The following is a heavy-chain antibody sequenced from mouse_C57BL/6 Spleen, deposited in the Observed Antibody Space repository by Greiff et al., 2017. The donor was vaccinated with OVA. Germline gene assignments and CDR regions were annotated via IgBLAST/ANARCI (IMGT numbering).Heavy chain of an antibody. J-gene: IGHJ2*01. Sequence: VQLQQSGAELVRPGTSVKVSCKASGYAFTNYLIEWVKQRPGQGLEWIGVINPGSGGTNYNEKFKGKATLTADKSSSTAYMQLSSLTSEDSAVYFCALITTVVADYWGQGTTLTVSS. D-gene: IGHD1-1*01. CDR1: GYAFTNYL. V-gene: IGHV1-54*01. CDR3: ALITTVVADY. CDR2: INPGSGGT.